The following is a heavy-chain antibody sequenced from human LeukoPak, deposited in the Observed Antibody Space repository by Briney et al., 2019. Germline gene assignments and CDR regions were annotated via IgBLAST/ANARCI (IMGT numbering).Heavy chain of an antibody. CDR1: GGSISSYY. Sequence: SETLSLTCTVSGGSISSYYWSWIRQPPGKGLEWIGYIYYSGSTNYNPSLKSRVTISVDTSKNQFSLKLSSVTAADTAVYYCARGHMSSGWSYGMDVWGQGTTVTVSS. J-gene: IGHJ6*02. CDR2: IYYSGST. V-gene: IGHV4-59*01. CDR3: ARGHMSSGWSYGMDV. D-gene: IGHD6-19*01.